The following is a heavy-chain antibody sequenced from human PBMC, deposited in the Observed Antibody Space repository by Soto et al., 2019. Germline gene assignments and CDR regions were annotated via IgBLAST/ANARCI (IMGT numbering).Heavy chain of an antibody. CDR3: AFRAVAGMGTVFDY. V-gene: IGHV4-39*01. CDR2: IQYRGST. Sequence: PSETLSLTCTVSDDSITSGAYYWGLIRQPPGKGLQWIGSIQYRGSTYSNPSLKSRVTMSLDTSKNQFSLRLTSVTAADTAVYYCAFRAVAGMGTVFDYWGQGTLVTVSS. J-gene: IGHJ4*02. D-gene: IGHD6-19*01. CDR1: DDSITSGAYY.